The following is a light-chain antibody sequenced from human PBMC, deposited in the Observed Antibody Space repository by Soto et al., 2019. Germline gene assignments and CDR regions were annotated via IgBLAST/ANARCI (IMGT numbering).Light chain of an antibody. CDR1: SSDVGGYNY. V-gene: IGLV2-14*01. Sequence: QSVLTQPASVSGSPGQSVTISCTGTSSDVGGYNYVSWYQQHPAKAPKLMIYEVNNRPSGVSNRFSGSKSGNTASLTISGLQAEDEADYYCSSYTGSSPFVFGTGTKVTV. CDR2: EVN. CDR3: SSYTGSSPFV. J-gene: IGLJ1*01.